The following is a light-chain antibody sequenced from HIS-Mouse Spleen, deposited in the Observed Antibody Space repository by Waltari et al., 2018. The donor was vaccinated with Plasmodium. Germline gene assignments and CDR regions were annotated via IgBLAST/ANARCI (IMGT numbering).Light chain of an antibody. J-gene: IGLJ3*02. CDR2: KDS. CDR1: ALPKKY. V-gene: IGLV3-25*03. Sequence: SYELTQPPSVSVSPGQPARITCSGDALPKKYASCSQQKPGQAPVLAIYKDSERPSGNPERFSGSSSGTTVTVTISGVQAEDEADYYCQSADSSGTPNWVFGGGTKLTVL. CDR3: QSADSSGTPNWV.